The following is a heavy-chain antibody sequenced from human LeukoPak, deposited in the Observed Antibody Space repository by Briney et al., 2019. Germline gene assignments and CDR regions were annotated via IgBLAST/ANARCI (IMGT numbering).Heavy chain of an antibody. V-gene: IGHV1-2*02. D-gene: IGHD5-18*01. Sequence: ASVKVSCKASGNTFTGYYMHWVRQAPGQGLEWMGWINPDSGGTNYAEKFQGRVTMTRDTSISTAYMELSRLRSDDTAVYYCARGGPPKTWIQLWGWFDPWGQGTLVTVSS. CDR2: INPDSGGT. CDR3: ARGGPPKTWIQLWGWFDP. J-gene: IGHJ5*02. CDR1: GNTFTGYY.